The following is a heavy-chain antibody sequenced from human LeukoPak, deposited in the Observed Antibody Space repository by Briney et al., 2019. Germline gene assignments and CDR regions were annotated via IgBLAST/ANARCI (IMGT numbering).Heavy chain of an antibody. Sequence: GGSLRLSCAASGFTFSSYSMSWVRQAPGEGLEWVSSISGGSSYIYYVDSVKGRFTLSRDNAKNSLYLQMNSLRAEDTAVYYCARVIFRGATEGYYYYYGLDVWGQGTTVTVSS. CDR3: ARVIFRGATEGYYYYYGLDV. D-gene: IGHD3-10*01. V-gene: IGHV3-21*01. CDR2: ISGGSSYI. CDR1: GFTFSSYS. J-gene: IGHJ6*02.